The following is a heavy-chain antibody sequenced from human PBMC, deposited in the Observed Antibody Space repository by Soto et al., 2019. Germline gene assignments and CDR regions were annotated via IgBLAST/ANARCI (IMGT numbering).Heavy chain of an antibody. V-gene: IGHV1-69*12. J-gene: IGHJ2*01. CDR1: GGTFSSYA. D-gene: IGHD6-19*01. CDR2: IIPIFGTA. Sequence: QVQLVQSGAEVKKPGSSVKVSCKASGGTFSSYAISWVRQAPGQGLEWMGEIIPIFGTANYAQKFQGRVTITADESTSTAYMELSCLRSEDTAVYYCAREDSSGWYRYWYCDLWCRGTLVTVSS. CDR3: AREDSSGWYRYWYCDL.